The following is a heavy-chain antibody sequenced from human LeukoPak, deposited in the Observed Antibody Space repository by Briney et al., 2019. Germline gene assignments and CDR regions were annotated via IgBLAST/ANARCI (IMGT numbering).Heavy chain of an antibody. D-gene: IGHD3-10*01. Sequence: ASVKVSCKASVYTFTGYYMHWVRQAPGQGLEWMGWINPNSGGTNYAQKFQGRVTMTRDTSISTAYMELSRLRSDDTAVYYCARAVVWFGEITYYWGQGTLVTVSS. V-gene: IGHV1-2*02. J-gene: IGHJ4*02. CDR1: VYTFTGYY. CDR2: INPNSGGT. CDR3: ARAVVWFGEITYY.